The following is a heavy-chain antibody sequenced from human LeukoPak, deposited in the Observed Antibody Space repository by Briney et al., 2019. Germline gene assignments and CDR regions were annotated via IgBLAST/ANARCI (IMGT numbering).Heavy chain of an antibody. D-gene: IGHD3-22*01. Sequence: GGSLRLSCAASGFTFSSYAMHWVRQAPGKGLEWVAVISYDGSNKYYADSVKGRFTNSRDNSKNTLYLQMNSLRAEDTAVYYCARDTYYYDSSGAYDYWGQGTLVTVSS. CDR2: ISYDGSNK. V-gene: IGHV3-30-3*01. CDR1: GFTFSSYA. CDR3: ARDTYYYDSSGAYDY. J-gene: IGHJ4*02.